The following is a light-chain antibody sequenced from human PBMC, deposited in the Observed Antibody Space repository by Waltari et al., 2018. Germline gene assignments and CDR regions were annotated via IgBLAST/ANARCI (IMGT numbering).Light chain of an antibody. V-gene: IGLV1-40*01. Sequence: QSVLTQPPSVSGAPGTSVTIPCPGSRSNLGAGYAVHRSQHLPGTAPNLLIVDNNNRPSGVPDRFSASKSGTSASLAITGLQPEDEADYYCQSSDRHLSGLWVFGGGTKLTVL. CDR1: RSNLGAGYA. CDR2: DNN. J-gene: IGLJ3*02. CDR3: QSSDRHLSGLWV.